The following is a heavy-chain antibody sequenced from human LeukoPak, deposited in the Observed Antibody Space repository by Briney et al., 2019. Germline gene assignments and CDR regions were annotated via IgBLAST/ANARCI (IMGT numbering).Heavy chain of an antibody. J-gene: IGHJ5*02. CDR3: SRAHSSGWYGDWFDP. Sequence: GGSLRLSCTPSGFTFGDYAMSWFRQAPGKGLGGVGFIKSKTYGGTTEHAASVKGRFTISRDDSKSIAYLQMNSLKTEDTAVYYCSRAHSSGWYGDWFDPWGQGTLVTVSS. CDR1: GFTFGDYA. D-gene: IGHD6-19*01. CDR2: IKSKTYGGTT. V-gene: IGHV3-49*03.